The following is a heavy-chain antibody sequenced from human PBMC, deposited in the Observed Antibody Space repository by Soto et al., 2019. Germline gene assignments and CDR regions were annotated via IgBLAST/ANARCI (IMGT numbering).Heavy chain of an antibody. CDR2: TSTFNGEA. V-gene: IGHV1-18*01. CDR3: ARDLDGSGSYFTDY. Sequence: QVQLVQSGAEVKRPGASAKVSCKASGYSFTSTGISWVRQAPGQGPEWMGWTSTFNGEAKYAQKLQGRVTMTTDTSTTTAYMELRSLTSDDTAVYYCARDLDGSGSYFTDYWGQGTLVTVAS. J-gene: IGHJ4*02. CDR1: GYSFTSTG. D-gene: IGHD3-10*01.